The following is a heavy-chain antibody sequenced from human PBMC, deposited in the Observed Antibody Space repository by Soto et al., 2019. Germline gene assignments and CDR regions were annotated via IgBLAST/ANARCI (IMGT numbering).Heavy chain of an antibody. J-gene: IGHJ4*02. CDR1: GGSISSYY. Sequence: LSLTCTVSGGSISSYYWSWIRQPPGKGLEWIGYIYYSGSTNYNPSLKSRVTISVDTSKNQFSLKLSSVAAADTAVYYCARVDSGYAYFDYWGQGTLVTVSS. D-gene: IGHD3-22*01. CDR2: IYYSGST. CDR3: ARVDSGYAYFDY. V-gene: IGHV4-59*01.